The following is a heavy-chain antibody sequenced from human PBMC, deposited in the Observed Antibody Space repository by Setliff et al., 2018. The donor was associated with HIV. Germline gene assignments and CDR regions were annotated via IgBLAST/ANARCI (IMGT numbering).Heavy chain of an antibody. CDR1: RGSFSHYY. CDR3: ARVRFNFDNVRCFDL. J-gene: IGHJ2*01. CDR2: INQERTT. Sequence: SETLSLTCAVYRGSFSHYYWTWIRQSPGKGLEWIAEINQERTTFYNPSLKSRVTMSLDTSRNEVSLRLSSVTAADPATYFCARVRFNFDNVRCFDLWGPGTLVTVSS. V-gene: IGHV4-34*01. D-gene: IGHD1-20*01.